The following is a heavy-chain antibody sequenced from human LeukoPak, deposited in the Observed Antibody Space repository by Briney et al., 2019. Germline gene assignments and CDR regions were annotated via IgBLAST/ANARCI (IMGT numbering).Heavy chain of an antibody. CDR1: GFTFSSYS. D-gene: IGHD3-22*01. CDR2: ISSSSSYI. Sequence: SGGSLKLSCAASGFTFSSYSMHWVSQAPGKGLEWVSAISSSSSYIYYADSVKGRFTISRDNAKNSLYLQMNSLRAEDTAVYYCARAAFALPPADSSGYTSDWGQGTLVTVSS. V-gene: IGHV3-21*01. CDR3: ARAAFALPPADSSGYTSD. J-gene: IGHJ4*02.